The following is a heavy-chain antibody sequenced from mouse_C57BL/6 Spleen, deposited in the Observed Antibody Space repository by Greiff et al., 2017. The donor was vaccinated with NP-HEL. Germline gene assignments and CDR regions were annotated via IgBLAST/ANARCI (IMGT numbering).Heavy chain of an antibody. J-gene: IGHJ2*01. D-gene: IGHD1-1*01. CDR3: ADYGSSY. CDR1: GYAFSSSW. V-gene: IGHV1-82*01. Sequence: VQRVESGPELVKPGASVKISCKASGYAFSSSWMNWVKQRPGKGLEWIGRIYPGDGDTNYNGKFKGKATLTADKSSSTAYMQLSSLTSEDSAVYFCADYGSSYWGQGTTLTVSS. CDR2: IYPGDGDT.